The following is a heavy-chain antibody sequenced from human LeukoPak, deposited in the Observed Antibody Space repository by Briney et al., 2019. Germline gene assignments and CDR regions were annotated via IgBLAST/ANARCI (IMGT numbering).Heavy chain of an antibody. CDR3: AREDIFDY. J-gene: IGHJ4*02. CDR1: GFTFSSYA. Sequence: TGGSLRLSCAASGFTFSSYAMHWVRQAPGKGLEWVPVISYDGSNKYYADSVKGRFTISRDNSKNTLYLQMNSLRAEDTAVYYCAREDIFDYWGQGTLVTVSS. V-gene: IGHV3-30-3*01. CDR2: ISYDGSNK.